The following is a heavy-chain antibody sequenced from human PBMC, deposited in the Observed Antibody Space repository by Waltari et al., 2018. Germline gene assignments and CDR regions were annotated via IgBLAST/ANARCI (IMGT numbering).Heavy chain of an antibody. CDR2: ISSSSSYI. Sequence: VQLVESGGGLVKPGGSLRLSCAASGFTFSSYSMNWVRQAPGKGLEWVSSISSSSSYIYYADSVKGRFTISRDNAKNSLYLQMNSLRAEDTAVYYCARDRYYYSSSWYGDAFDIWGQGTMVTVSS. J-gene: IGHJ3*02. D-gene: IGHD6-13*01. V-gene: IGHV3-21*01. CDR1: GFTFSSYS. CDR3: ARDRYYYSSSWYGDAFDI.